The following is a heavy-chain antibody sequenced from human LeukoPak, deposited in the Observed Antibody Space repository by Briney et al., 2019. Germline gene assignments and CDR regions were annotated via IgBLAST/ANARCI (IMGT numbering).Heavy chain of an antibody. CDR1: GYTFTGYY. D-gene: IGHD4-17*01. J-gene: IGHJ1*01. V-gene: IGHV1-2*02. Sequence: PRASVKVSCKASGYTFTGYYMHWVRQAPGQGLEWMGWINPNSGGTNYAQKFQGRVTMTRDTSISTAYMELSRLRSDDTAVYYCARDMATVTTSGFQHWGQGTLVTVSS. CDR2: INPNSGGT. CDR3: ARDMATVTTSGFQH.